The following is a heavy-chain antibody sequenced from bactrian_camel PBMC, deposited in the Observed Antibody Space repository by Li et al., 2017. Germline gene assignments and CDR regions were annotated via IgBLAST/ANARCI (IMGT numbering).Heavy chain of an antibody. CDR1: GFTFSTNW. CDR2: INGDGTIT. D-gene: IGHD5*01. J-gene: IGHJ6*01. V-gene: IGHV3S6*01. CDR3: AAARVFAWGDVPHPRRCGIRADFGY. Sequence: HVQLVESGGGLVQPGGSLRLSCAASGFTFSTNWMNWVRQAPVKGLEWVASINGDGTITDYLDSVKGRFTISRDNAKNTVYLQMNSLKPEDTAMYYCAAARVFAWGDVPHPRRCGIRADFGYWGQGTQVTVS.